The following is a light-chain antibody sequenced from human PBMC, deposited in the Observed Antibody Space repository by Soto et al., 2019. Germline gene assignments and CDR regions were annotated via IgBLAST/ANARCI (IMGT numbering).Light chain of an antibody. J-gene: IGKJ4*01. Sequence: EIVLTQSPATLSLSPGERATLSCRASQSVSSYLAWYQQKPGQAPRLLIYDASNRATGIPPRFSGSGSGTDFTLTIRSLEPEDFAVYYCQHRSNSCNTFGGGTKVEIK. CDR1: QSVSSY. CDR2: DAS. V-gene: IGKV3-11*01. CDR3: QHRSNSCNT.